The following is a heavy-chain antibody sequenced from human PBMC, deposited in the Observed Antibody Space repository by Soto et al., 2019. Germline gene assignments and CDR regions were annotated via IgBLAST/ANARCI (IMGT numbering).Heavy chain of an antibody. CDR2: ISGGVDST. V-gene: IGHV3-23*01. Sequence: XGFLALSLVASGSTVNRYSAHWVRQDPGTGLEWVSSISGGVDSTFYAASVKGRFTISRDNSKNIQYLQMNNLRAEDTAIYYCAVGRVEATHYHYYSGMDVWGQGTTVTVSS. D-gene: IGHD1-26*01. J-gene: IGHJ6*02. CDR1: GSTVNRYS. CDR3: AVGRVEATHYHYYSGMDV.